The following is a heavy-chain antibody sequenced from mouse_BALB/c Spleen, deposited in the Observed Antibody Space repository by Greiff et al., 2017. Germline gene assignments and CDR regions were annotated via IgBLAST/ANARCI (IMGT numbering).Heavy chain of an antibody. V-gene: IGHV3-6*02. CDR2: ISYDGSN. CDR3: APITTVVADYYAMDY. Sequence: EVKLQESGPGLVKPSQSLSLTCSVTGYSITSGYYWNWIRQFPGNKLEWMGYISYDGSNNYNPSLKNRISITRDTSKNQFFLKLNSVTTEDTATYYCAPITTVVADYYAMDYWGQGTSVTVSS. CDR1: GYSITSGYY. D-gene: IGHD1-1*01. J-gene: IGHJ4*01.